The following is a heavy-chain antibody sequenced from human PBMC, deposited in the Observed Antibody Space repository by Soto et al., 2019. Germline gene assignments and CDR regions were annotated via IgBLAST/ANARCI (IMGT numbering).Heavy chain of an antibody. CDR1: GGSITSSGYY. CDR3: ARGGGSTKVDY. CDR2: TSNSGST. V-gene: IGHV4-31*03. D-gene: IGHD2-2*01. Sequence: QVQLQESGPGLVKPSQTLSLTCTVSGGSITSSGYYWSWIRQHPGEGLEWIGFTSNSGSTSYNPSXKXXVTLSVATSSTQFSLNLKSVSAADPAVYYCARGGGSTKVDYWGQGTLVTVSP. J-gene: IGHJ4*02.